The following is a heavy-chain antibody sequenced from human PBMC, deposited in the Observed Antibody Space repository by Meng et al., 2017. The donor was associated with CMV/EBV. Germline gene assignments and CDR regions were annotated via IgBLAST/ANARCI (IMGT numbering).Heavy chain of an antibody. Sequence: GESLKISCAASGFTFSSYSMNWVRQAPGKGLEWVSSISSSSSYIYYADSVKGRFTISRDNSRNTLYLQMNSLRIEDTAVYYCARLIAVAGTWGQGTLVTVSS. CDR1: GFTFSSYS. V-gene: IGHV3-21*01. CDR2: ISSSSSYI. CDR3: ARLIAVAGT. D-gene: IGHD6-13*01. J-gene: IGHJ5*02.